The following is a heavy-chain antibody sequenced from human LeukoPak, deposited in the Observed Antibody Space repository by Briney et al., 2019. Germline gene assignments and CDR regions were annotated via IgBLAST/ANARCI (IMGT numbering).Heavy chain of an antibody. CDR2: SDPEDGET. CDR1: GYTLTELS. CDR3: ATWAGSGWYSSRGFDY. D-gene: IGHD6-19*01. J-gene: IGHJ4*02. Sequence: GASVKVSCKVSGYTLTELSMHWVRQAPGKGLEWMGGSDPEDGETIYAQKFQGRVTMTEDTSTDTAYMELSSLRPEDTAVYYCATWAGSGWYSSRGFDYWGQGTLVTVSS. V-gene: IGHV1-24*01.